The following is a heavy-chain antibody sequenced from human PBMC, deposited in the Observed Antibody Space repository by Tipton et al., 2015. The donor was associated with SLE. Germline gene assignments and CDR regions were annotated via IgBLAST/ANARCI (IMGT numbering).Heavy chain of an antibody. J-gene: IGHJ6*02. CDR1: GHTFNNYF. V-gene: IGHV1-69*06. CDR3: ARFKRGRCVVIRASETDAVTPTCHNFSYYGLDV. D-gene: IGHD3-16*02. Sequence: QLVQSGAEVKRPGSSVKVSCRTSGHTFNNYFITWFRQAPGQGLEWLGDIIPISDTSNYGQNFQGRLTFTTDKFSNTVYMDLTSLKSDDTASYYCARFKRGRCVVIRASETDAVTPTCHNFSYYGLDVWGQGTTVIVSS. CDR2: IIPISDTS.